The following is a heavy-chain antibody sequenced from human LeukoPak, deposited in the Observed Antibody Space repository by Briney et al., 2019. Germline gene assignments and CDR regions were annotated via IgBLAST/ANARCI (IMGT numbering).Heavy chain of an antibody. Sequence: ASVNASCKSSGYTFTSYGISWVRQAPGQGLEWMGWISAYNGNTNYAQKLQGRVTMTTDTSTSTAYMELRSLRSDDTAVYYCARDHGVTIYYYYGMDVWGQGTTVTVSS. D-gene: IGHD4-17*01. J-gene: IGHJ6*02. CDR2: ISAYNGNT. V-gene: IGHV1-18*01. CDR3: ARDHGVTIYYYYGMDV. CDR1: GYTFTSYG.